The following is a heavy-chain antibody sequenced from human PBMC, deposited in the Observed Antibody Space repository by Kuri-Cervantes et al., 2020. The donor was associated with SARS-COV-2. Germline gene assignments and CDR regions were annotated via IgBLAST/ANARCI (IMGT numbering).Heavy chain of an antibody. CDR2: FDPEDGET. J-gene: IGHJ4*02. CDR1: GYTLSDYG. D-gene: IGHD3-10*01. V-gene: IGHV1-24*01. Sequence: ASVKVSCKASGYTLSDYGINWVRQAPGQGLEWMGGFDPEDGETIYAQKFQGRVTMTEDTSTDTAYMELSSLRSEDTAVYYCATEVRELPNSGYDYWGQGTLVTVSS. CDR3: ATEVRELPNSGYDY.